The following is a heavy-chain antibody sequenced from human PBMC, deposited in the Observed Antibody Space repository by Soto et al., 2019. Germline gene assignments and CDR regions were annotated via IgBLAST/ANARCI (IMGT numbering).Heavy chain of an antibody. D-gene: IGHD6-13*01. CDR2: IDPKSGDT. Sequence: ASVKVSCKNSGYTFTGYYMHWVRQAPGQGLEWMGWIDPKSGDTDYAQKFQGWVTMTRDTSMSTVYMEVSRLRSDDTAVYYCARAGXRSAAAGIIYYYYAMDVWGQGTTVTVSS. V-gene: IGHV1-2*04. CDR1: GYTFTGYY. J-gene: IGHJ6*02. CDR3: ARAGXRSAAAGIIYYYYAMDV.